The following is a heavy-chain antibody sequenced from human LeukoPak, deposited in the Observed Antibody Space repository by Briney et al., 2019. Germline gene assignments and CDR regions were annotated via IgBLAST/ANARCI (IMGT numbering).Heavy chain of an antibody. Sequence: ASVKISCKVSGYTLTELSMHWVRQAPGKGLEWMGGFDPEDGETIYAQKFQGRVTMTEDTSTDTAYMELSSLRPEDTAVYYCATGGGPNSARWDYYYYYMDVWGKGTTVTVSS. V-gene: IGHV1-24*01. D-gene: IGHD6-6*01. CDR3: ATGGGPNSARWDYYYYYMDV. CDR1: GYTLTELS. J-gene: IGHJ6*03. CDR2: FDPEDGET.